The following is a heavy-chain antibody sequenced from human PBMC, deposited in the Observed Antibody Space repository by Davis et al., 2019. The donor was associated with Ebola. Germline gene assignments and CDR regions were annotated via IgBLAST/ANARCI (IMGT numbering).Heavy chain of an antibody. CDR3: AKRSDYRSFDY. Sequence: GESLKISCAASGFTFSFYSTYAMSWVRQAPGKGLEWVSGIRPSGEITYYADSVKGRFTISRDNSKATMYLQMNSLRGEDTAVYYCAKRSDYRSFDYWGQGTQVTVSS. V-gene: IGHV3-23*01. CDR2: IRPSGEIT. D-gene: IGHD4-11*01. J-gene: IGHJ4*02. CDR1: GFTFSFYSTYA.